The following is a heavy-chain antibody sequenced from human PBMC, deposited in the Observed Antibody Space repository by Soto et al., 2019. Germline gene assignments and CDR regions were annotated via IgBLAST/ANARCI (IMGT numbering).Heavy chain of an antibody. V-gene: IGHV3-21*01. J-gene: IGHJ4*02. CDR2: ISSSSSYL. D-gene: IGHD3-9*01. CDR1: GFTFSSYS. Sequence: GGSLRLSCAASGFTFSSYSMNWVRQAPGKGLEWVSSISSSSSYLYYADSVKGRFTISRDNAKNSLYLQMNSLRAEDTAVYYCARENRDYDILTGYWGYYFDYWGQGTLVTVSS. CDR3: ARENRDYDILTGYWGYYFDY.